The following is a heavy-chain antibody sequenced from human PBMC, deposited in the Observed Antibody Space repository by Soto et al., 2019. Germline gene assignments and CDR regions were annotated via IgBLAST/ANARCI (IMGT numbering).Heavy chain of an antibody. CDR2: INHSGST. Sequence: PSETLSLTCAVYGGSFSGYYWSWIRQPPGKGLEWIGEINHSGSTNYNPSLKSRVTISVDTSKNQFSLKLSSVTAADTAVYYCARLFSDSSGCEPESDDYWGQGTLVTVSS. J-gene: IGHJ4*02. V-gene: IGHV4-34*01. D-gene: IGHD3-22*01. CDR3: ARLFSDSSGCEPESDDY. CDR1: GGSFSGYY.